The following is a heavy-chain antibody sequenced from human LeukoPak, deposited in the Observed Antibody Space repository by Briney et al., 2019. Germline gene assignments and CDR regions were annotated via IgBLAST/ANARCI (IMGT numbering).Heavy chain of an antibody. D-gene: IGHD6-13*01. CDR1: GGSISSSSYY. J-gene: IGHJ4*02. Sequence: SETLSLTCTVSGGSISSSSYYWGWIRQPPGKGLEWIGSIYYSGSTYYNPSLKSRVTISVDTSKNQFSLKLSSVTAADTAVYYCASLEQQLVQGFDYWGQGTLVTVSS. V-gene: IGHV4-39*01. CDR2: IYYSGST. CDR3: ASLEQQLVQGFDY.